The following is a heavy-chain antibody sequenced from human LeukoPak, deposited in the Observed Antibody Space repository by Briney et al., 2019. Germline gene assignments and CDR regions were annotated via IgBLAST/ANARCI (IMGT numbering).Heavy chain of an antibody. CDR1: GFTFSTYA. J-gene: IGHJ4*02. CDR2: ITDNGGGT. D-gene: IGHD3-16*01. V-gene: IGHV3-23*01. Sequence: GGSLRLSCAASGFTFSTYAMTWVRQAPGKGLEWVSSITDNGGGTYYIASVKGRFTISRDNSKNTLYLQMNSLGVEDTAVYFCGEGRSGAYNHWGQGTLVAVSS. CDR3: GEGRSGAYNH.